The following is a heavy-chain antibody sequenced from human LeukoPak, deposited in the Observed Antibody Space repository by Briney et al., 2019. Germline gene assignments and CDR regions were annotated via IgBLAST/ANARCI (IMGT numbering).Heavy chain of an antibody. V-gene: IGHV3-33*01. D-gene: IGHD5-12*01. CDR3: ARAESGYDFYYYYYMDV. CDR1: GFTFSSYG. J-gene: IGHJ6*03. Sequence: GGSLRLTCAASGFTFSSYGMHWVRQAPGQGLEWVAVIWYDGSNKYYADSVKGRFTISRDNSKNTLYLQMNSLRAEDTAVYYCARAESGYDFYYYYYMDVWGKGTTVTVSS. CDR2: IWYDGSNK.